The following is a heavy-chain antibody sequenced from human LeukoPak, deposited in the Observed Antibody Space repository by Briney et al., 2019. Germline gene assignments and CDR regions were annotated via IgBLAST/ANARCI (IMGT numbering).Heavy chain of an antibody. Sequence: PGGSLRLSCAASGFTFTNALMSWVRQAPGKGLEWVGRIESKTNGGTTDYAAPVKGRFTISRDDSKYMLYLQMNSLKTDDTAVYYCVTYEGVAWGQGTLVTGSS. V-gene: IGHV3-15*04. CDR2: IESKTNGGTT. D-gene: IGHD5-12*01. J-gene: IGHJ5*02. CDR1: GFTFTNAL. CDR3: VTYEGVA.